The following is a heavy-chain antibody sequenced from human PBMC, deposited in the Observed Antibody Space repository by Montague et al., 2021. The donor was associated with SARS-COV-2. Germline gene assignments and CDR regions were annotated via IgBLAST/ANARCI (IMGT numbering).Heavy chain of an antibody. V-gene: IGHV2-70*11. Sequence: PALVKPTQTLTLTCTFSGFSLSTSGMCVSWIRQPPGKALEWPARIDWDDDKYYSTSLKTRLTISKDTSKNQVVLTMTNMDPVDKATYYCARTSIPAAGTAFDIWGQGTMVTVSS. D-gene: IGHD6-13*01. CDR1: GFSLSTSGMC. CDR2: IDWDDDK. J-gene: IGHJ3*02. CDR3: ARTSIPAAGTAFDI.